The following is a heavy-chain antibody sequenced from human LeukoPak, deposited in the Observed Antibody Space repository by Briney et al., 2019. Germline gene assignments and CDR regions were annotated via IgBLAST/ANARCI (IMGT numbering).Heavy chain of an antibody. CDR3: ARVSYDSSGYYYPTAYYYGMDV. J-gene: IGHJ6*02. Sequence: SVTVSCTASGGTFSSYAISWVRQAPGQGLEWMGRIIPILGIANYAQKFHGRVTITADKSTSRAYMVLSSLISEDTALYYCARVSYDSSGYYYPTAYYYGMDVWGQGTTVTVSS. CDR1: GGTFSSYA. CDR2: IIPILGIA. D-gene: IGHD3-22*01. V-gene: IGHV1-69*04.